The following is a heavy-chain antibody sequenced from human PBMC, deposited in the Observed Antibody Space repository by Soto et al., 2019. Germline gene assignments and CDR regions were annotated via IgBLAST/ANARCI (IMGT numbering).Heavy chain of an antibody. CDR3: ARGSVRAAIAAAGTGWFGP. J-gene: IGHJ5*02. V-gene: IGHV1-8*01. Sequence: ASVKVSCKASGYTFTSYDINWVRQATGQGLEWMGWMNPNSGNTGYAQKFQGRVTMTRNTSISTAYMELSSLRSEDTAVYYCARGSVRAAIAAAGTGWFGPWGQGTLVTVSS. D-gene: IGHD6-13*01. CDR2: MNPNSGNT. CDR1: GYTFTSYD.